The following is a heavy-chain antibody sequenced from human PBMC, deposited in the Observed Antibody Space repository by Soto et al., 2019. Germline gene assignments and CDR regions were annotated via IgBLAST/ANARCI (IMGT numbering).Heavy chain of an antibody. CDR2: MSGSSSTT. J-gene: IGHJ4*02. V-gene: IGHV3-23*01. CDR3: AKNQERELPRVIDF. D-gene: IGHD1-7*01. CDR1: GLTFSNYE. Sequence: GRSLRLYCADSGLTFSNYEMSWVRQAPGGGLEWVSSMSGSSSTTYYADSVRGRFTISRDRSKNTLYLQMSSLRAEDTALYYCAKNQERELPRVIDFWGQGTLVTVSS.